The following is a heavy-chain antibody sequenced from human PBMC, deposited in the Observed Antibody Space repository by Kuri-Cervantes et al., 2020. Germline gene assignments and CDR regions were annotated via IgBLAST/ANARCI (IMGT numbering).Heavy chain of an antibody. J-gene: IGHJ6*02. Sequence: SVKVSCKASGGTFSSYAISWVRQAPGQGLEWMGGIIPIFGTANYAQKFQGRVTITADESTSTAYMELSSLRSDDTAVYYCARVGNAGGIAAAGGGVDVWGQGTTVTVSS. CDR3: ARVGNAGGIAAAGGGVDV. CDR1: GGTFSSYA. V-gene: IGHV1-69*13. D-gene: IGHD6-13*01. CDR2: IIPIFGTA.